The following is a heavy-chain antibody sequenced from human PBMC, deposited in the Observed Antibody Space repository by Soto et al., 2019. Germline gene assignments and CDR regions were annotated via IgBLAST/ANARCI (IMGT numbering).Heavy chain of an antibody. V-gene: IGHV3-30-3*01. CDR1: GFTFSSYA. CDR2: ISYDGSNK. J-gene: IGHJ6*02. Sequence: QVQLVESGGGVVQPGRSLRLSCAASGFTFSSYAMHWVRQAPGKGLEWVAVISYDGSNKYYADSVKGRFTISRDNSKNTLYLQMNRLRAEDTAVYYCARDLELGEWGSSSWYLQGWPPYYYGMDVWGQGTTVTVSS. CDR3: ARDLELGEWGSSSWYLQGWPPYYYGMDV. D-gene: IGHD6-13*01.